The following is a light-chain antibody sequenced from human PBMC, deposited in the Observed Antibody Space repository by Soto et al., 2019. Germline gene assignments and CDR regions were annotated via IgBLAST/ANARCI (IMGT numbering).Light chain of an antibody. CDR2: EDN. Sequence: QSALTQPASVSGSPGQSITISCTGTSSDVVSYNLVSWYQQHPGKAPKLMIYEDNKRPSGVSNRFSGSKSGNTASLTISGLQAEDEAHYYCCSYAPISTVVFGGGTKLTVL. V-gene: IGLV2-23*01. J-gene: IGLJ3*02. CDR1: SSDVVSYNL. CDR3: CSYAPISTVV.